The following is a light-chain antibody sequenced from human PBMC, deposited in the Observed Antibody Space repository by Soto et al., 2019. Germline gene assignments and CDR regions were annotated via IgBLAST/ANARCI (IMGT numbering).Light chain of an antibody. J-gene: IGKJ1*01. CDR2: GAS. CDR3: QQYGSSPWT. V-gene: IGKV3-20*01. CDR1: QSVISSY. Sequence: EIVVTQSPGTLSLSPWESATLSCRASQSVISSYLAWYQQKPGQAPRPLIYGASSRATGIPDRFSGSGSGTDFTLTISRLEPEDFAVYDCQQYGSSPWTFGQGTKVDIK.